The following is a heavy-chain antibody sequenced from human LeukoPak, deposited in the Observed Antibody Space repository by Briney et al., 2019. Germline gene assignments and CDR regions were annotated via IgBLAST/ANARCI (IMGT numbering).Heavy chain of an antibody. CDR3: VRQQTPHGNFDY. D-gene: IGHD1-26*01. CDR2: IGTAGDT. Sequence: GGSLRLSCAASGFTFSNHAMHWVRQASGKGLEWVSAIGTAGDTFYPGSVKGRFTISRENAKNSLSLQMNSLRAEDTAVYYCVRQQTPHGNFDYWGQGTLVTVSS. J-gene: IGHJ4*02. CDR1: GFTFSNHA. V-gene: IGHV3-13*01.